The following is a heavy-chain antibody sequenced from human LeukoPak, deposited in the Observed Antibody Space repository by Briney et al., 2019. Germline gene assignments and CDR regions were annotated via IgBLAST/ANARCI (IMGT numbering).Heavy chain of an antibody. CDR2: IYYTGNT. J-gene: IGHJ4*02. D-gene: IGHD6-19*01. Sequence: SETLSPTCTVSGGSISNSGYYWGWIRQPPGKGLEWIGSIYYTGNTYYNPSLNSRVTISVDTSKNQFSLKQSSVTDADTAIYYCARLTSGWYVIYWGQGTLVTVSS. V-gene: IGHV4-39*01. CDR3: ARLTSGWYVIY. CDR1: GGSISNSGYY.